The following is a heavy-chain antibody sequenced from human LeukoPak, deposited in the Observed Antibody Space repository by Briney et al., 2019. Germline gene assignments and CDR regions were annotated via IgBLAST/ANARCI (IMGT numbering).Heavy chain of an antibody. V-gene: IGHV3-30*02. CDR2: IRYDGSNE. D-gene: IGHD6-13*01. J-gene: IGHJ4*02. CDR3: AKDRPSYSSSGRLFDY. CDR1: GFTFSSYG. Sequence: GGSLRLSCAASGFTFSSYGMHWVRQAPGKGLEWVAFIRYDGSNEYYADSVKGRFTISRDNSKNTLYLQMNSLRAEDTAVYYCAKDRPSYSSSGRLFDYWGQGTLVTVSS.